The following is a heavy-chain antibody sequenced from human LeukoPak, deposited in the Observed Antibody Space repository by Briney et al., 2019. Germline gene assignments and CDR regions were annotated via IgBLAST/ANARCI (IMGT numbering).Heavy chain of an antibody. J-gene: IGHJ5*02. CDR2: ISPYNGDT. D-gene: IGHD5-24*01. CDR1: NYTFNNFG. V-gene: IGHV1-18*01. CDR3: ARMAPFNWFDP. Sequence: GASVKVSCTASNYTFNNFGLSWVRQAPGQGLEWMGWISPYNGDTTYAQKFQGRVTMTTEASTRTAYLELRSLQSDDTAVYYCARMAPFNWFDPWGQGTLVTVSS.